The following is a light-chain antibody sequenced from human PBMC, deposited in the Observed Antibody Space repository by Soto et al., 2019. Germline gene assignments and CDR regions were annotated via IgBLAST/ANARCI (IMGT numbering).Light chain of an antibody. Sequence: QSALTQPASVSGSPGQSITISCTGTSSDVAGYNYVSWYQQHPGKAPKLMIYDVSNRPSGVSNRFSGSKSGNSASLAISGLQAGDEAYYYCSSYSSNSTPIFGGGTKLTVL. CDR3: SSYSSNSTPI. CDR1: SSDVAGYNY. V-gene: IGLV2-14*01. J-gene: IGLJ2*01. CDR2: DVS.